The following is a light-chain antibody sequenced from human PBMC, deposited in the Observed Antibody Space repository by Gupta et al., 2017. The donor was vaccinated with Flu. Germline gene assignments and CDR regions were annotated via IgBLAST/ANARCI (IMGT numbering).Light chain of an antibody. CDR3: ASYTATYTWV. V-gene: IGLV2-14*01. Sequence: QSALIQPASVSWSPGQSITISCTGTSSDNVDYNYVSWYQQHPDIAAKLMIYEVTTRPSGVSNRFSGSKSGNTASLTISGLQSEGEADYFCASYTATYTWVFGGGSKVTVL. CDR2: EVT. J-gene: IGLJ2*01. CDR1: SSDNVDYNY.